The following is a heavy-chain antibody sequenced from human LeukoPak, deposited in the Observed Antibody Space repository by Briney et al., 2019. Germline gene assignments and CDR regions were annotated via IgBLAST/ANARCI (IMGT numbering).Heavy chain of an antibody. D-gene: IGHD5-24*01. CDR1: GFTFSIYA. J-gene: IGHJ4*02. CDR3: AKVAARRDYEAYFEY. V-gene: IGHV3-23*01. Sequence: GGSLRLSCAASGFTFSIYAMSWVRQAPGKGLGWVAAISSSGGTTYYADSMRGRFSISRDNSKSMLYLEMSSLRADDTAVYYCAKVAARRDYEAYFEYWGQGTQVTVSS. CDR2: ISSSGGTT.